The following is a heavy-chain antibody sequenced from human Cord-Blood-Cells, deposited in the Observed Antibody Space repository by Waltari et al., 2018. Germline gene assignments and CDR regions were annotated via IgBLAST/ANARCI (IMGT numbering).Heavy chain of an antibody. Sequence: QVQLVESGGGVVQPGRSLRLSCAAFGFTFSSYAMHWVRQAPGKGLEGVAVISYDGSNKYYADSVKGRFSISRDNSKNTLYLQMNSLRAEDTAVYYCARDGGSYYNYYYYGMDVWGQGTTVTVSS. J-gene: IGHJ6*02. CDR2: ISYDGSNK. CDR1: GFTFSSYA. V-gene: IGHV3-30-3*01. CDR3: ARDGGSYYNYYYYGMDV. D-gene: IGHD3-10*01.